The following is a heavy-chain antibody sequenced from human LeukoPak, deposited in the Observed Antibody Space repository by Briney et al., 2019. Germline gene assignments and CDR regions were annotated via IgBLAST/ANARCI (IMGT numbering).Heavy chain of an antibody. Sequence: SVKVSRKASGGTFSSYAISWVRQAPGQGLEWMGRIIPIFGTANYAQKFQGRVTITTDESTSTAYMELSSLRSEDTAVYYCALMVRGVITLDYWGQGTLVTVSS. CDR2: IIPIFGTA. D-gene: IGHD3-10*01. V-gene: IGHV1-69*05. J-gene: IGHJ4*02. CDR3: ALMVRGVITLDY. CDR1: GGTFSSYA.